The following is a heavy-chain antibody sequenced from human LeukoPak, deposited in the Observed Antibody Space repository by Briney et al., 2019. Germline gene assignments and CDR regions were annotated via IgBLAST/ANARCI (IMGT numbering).Heavy chain of an antibody. CDR1: GYTFTSYD. Sequence: ASVKVSCKASGYTFTSYDINWVRQATGQGLEWMGWMNPNSGNTGYAQKFQGRVTMTRDTSISTAYMELSRLRSDDTAVYYCARVLRGYNYFDYWGQGTLVTVSS. CDR2: MNPNSGNT. D-gene: IGHD5-24*01. CDR3: ARVLRGYNYFDY. V-gene: IGHV1-8*01. J-gene: IGHJ4*02.